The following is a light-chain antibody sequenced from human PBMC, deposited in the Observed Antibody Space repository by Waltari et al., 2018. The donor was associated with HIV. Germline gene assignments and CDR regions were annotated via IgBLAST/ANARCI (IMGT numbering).Light chain of an antibody. CDR1: QSVSSK. Sequence: EMVMLQSPATLSVSPGERATLSCRASQSVSSKLAWYQQKPGQAPRLLIYGASTRSTGIPGRFSGSESGTEFILTISSLQSEDCAVYYCQQYYKWPLTFGQGTRLEIK. CDR2: GAS. V-gene: IGKV3D-15*01. CDR3: QQYYKWPLT. J-gene: IGKJ5*01.